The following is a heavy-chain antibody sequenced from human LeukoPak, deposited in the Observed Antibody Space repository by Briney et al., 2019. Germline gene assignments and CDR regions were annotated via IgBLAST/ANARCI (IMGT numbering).Heavy chain of an antibody. CDR2: ISGSGGST. D-gene: IGHD4-17*01. V-gene: IGHV3-23*01. Sequence: GGSLRLSCAASGFTFSSYAMSWVRQAPGKGLDWVSGISGSGGSTYYADSVKGRFTISRDNAKNSLYLQMNSLRAEDTAVYYCARDLSTVTLNWFDPWGQGTLVTVSS. CDR3: ARDLSTVTLNWFDP. J-gene: IGHJ5*02. CDR1: GFTFSSYA.